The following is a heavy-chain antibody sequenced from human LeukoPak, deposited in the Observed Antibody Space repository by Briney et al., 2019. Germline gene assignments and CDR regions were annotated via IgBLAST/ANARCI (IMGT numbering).Heavy chain of an antibody. V-gene: IGHV3-53*01. J-gene: IGHJ6*03. CDR1: GFTVFSNY. CDR2: IYSDGTT. Sequence: GGSLRLSCAASGFTVFSNYMSWVRQAPGKGLEWVSVIYSDGTTYYADSVQGRFTISRDNSKNTVYLQMKSLRAEDTAVYFCARERSYYYYMDVWGKGTTVTVSS. D-gene: IGHD3-10*01. CDR3: ARERSYYYYMDV.